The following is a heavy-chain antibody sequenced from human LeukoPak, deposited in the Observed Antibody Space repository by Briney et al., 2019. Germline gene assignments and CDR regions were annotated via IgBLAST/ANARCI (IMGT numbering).Heavy chain of an antibody. V-gene: IGHV4-39*07. CDR3: ARRKSSIVWWFDP. CDR1: GGSIRSSYYY. CDR2: INHSGST. J-gene: IGHJ5*02. Sequence: SETLSLTCTVSGGSIRSSYYYWSWIRQPPGKGLEWIGEINHSGSTNYNPSLKSRVTISVDTSKNQFSLKLSSVTAADTAVYYCARRKSSIVWWFDPWGQGTLVTVSS. D-gene: IGHD1-26*01.